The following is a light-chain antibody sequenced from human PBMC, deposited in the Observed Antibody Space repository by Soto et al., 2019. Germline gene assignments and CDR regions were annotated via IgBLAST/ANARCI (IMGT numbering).Light chain of an antibody. CDR1: QSVTSN. J-gene: IGKJ5*01. V-gene: IGKV3-15*01. Sequence: EIVMTQSPAALAVSPVEGSTLSCMASQSVTSNLAWYQQKPGRAPRLLIYGASTRATGIPARFSGSGSGTEFTLTISNLQSEDFALYYCQHYFNWPYTFGQGTRLEIK. CDR2: GAS. CDR3: QHYFNWPYT.